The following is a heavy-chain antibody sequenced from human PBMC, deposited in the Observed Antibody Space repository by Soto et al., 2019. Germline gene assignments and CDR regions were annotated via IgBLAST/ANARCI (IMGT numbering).Heavy chain of an antibody. D-gene: IGHD3-22*01. V-gene: IGHV4-59*01. Sequence: SETLSLTCTVSGGSTSSYYWSWIRQPPGKGLEWIGYIYYSGSTNYNPSLKSRVTISVDTSKNQFSLKLSSVTAADTAVYYCAAHRYYDSSGYYYFDYWGQGTLVTVSS. CDR1: GGSTSSYY. CDR2: IYYSGST. J-gene: IGHJ4*02. CDR3: AAHRYYDSSGYYYFDY.